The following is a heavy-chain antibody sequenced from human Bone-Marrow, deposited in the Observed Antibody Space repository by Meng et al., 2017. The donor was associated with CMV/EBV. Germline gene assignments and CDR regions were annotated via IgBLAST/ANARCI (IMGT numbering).Heavy chain of an antibody. V-gene: IGHV3-30*02. CDR2: IRYDGSNK. CDR3: AKEFRYCSSTSC. Sequence: GESLKISCAASGFSFSSYGMHWVRRAPGKGLEWVAFIRYDGSNKYYADSVKGRFTISRDNSKNTLYLQMNSLRAEDTAVYYCAKEFRYCSSTSCWGQGTLVTVSS. CDR1: GFSFSSYG. D-gene: IGHD2-2*01. J-gene: IGHJ4*02.